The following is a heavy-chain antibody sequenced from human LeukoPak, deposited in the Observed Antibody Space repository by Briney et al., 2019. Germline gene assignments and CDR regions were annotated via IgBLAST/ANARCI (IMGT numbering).Heavy chain of an antibody. D-gene: IGHD5-12*01. Sequence: PGGSLRLSCAASGFTFNSYGMHCVRQAPGKGLEWVAFIRYDGSNKYYAYSVKGRFTISRDNSKNSLYLQMNSLRAEDTAVYYCANLNSGYGLPDYWGQGTLVTVSS. CDR3: ANLNSGYGLPDY. J-gene: IGHJ4*02. CDR1: GFTFNSYG. V-gene: IGHV3-30*02. CDR2: IRYDGSNK.